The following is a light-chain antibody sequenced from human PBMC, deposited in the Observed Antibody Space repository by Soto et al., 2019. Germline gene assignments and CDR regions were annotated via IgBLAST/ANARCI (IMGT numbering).Light chain of an antibody. CDR3: SSYSISTAYL. V-gene: IGLV2-14*01. CDR1: SSDVGGYDY. Sequence: QSALTQPASVSGSPGQSITISCTGTSSDVGGYDYVSWYQLHPGKAPKLMVFEVSNRPSGVSYRFSGSKSCNTASLTISGLQAEDEADYFCSSYSISTAYLFGTGTKVTVL. CDR2: EVS. J-gene: IGLJ1*01.